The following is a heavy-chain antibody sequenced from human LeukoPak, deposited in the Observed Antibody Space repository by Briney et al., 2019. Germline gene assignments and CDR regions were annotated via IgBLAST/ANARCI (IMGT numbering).Heavy chain of an antibody. CDR2: IYSGGST. CDR1: GFTVSSNY. D-gene: IGHD6-6*01. Sequence: GGSLRLSCAASGFTVSSNYMSWVRQAPGKGLEWVSVIYSGGSTYYADSVKGRFTISRDNSKNTLYLQMDSLRAEDTAVYYCARHKAARYFDYWGQGTLVTVSS. J-gene: IGHJ4*02. CDR3: ARHKAARYFDY. V-gene: IGHV3-53*01.